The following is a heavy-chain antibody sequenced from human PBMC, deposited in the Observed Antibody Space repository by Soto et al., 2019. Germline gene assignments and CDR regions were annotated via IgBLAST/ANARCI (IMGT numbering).Heavy chain of an antibody. Sequence: SETLSLTCTVSGDSIISSDFYCFCVRQPPWEGLEWIGSIFYLGSSYYNPSLKSRVTMSVDTSKNQFSLRLRSVTAADTALYFCARRSLARRKNNWFDPWGQGIMVTVSS. J-gene: IGHJ5*02. CDR1: GDSIISSDFY. CDR3: ARRSLARRKNNWFDP. V-gene: IGHV4-39*01. D-gene: IGHD3-3*02. CDR2: IFYLGSS.